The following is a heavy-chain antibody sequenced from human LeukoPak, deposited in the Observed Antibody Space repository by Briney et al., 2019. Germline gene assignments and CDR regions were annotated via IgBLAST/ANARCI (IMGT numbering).Heavy chain of an antibody. CDR2: TNSDGTHR. CDR3: ARGVDFDY. J-gene: IGHJ4*02. Sequence: GGSLRLSCAGSGFSFSSYWMHWVRQTPDKGLVWVSRTNSDGTHRTYADSVKGRFTISRDNANKTLYLQMDSLSAEDTAIYYCARGVDFDYWGQGTHVTVS. D-gene: IGHD3-16*01. CDR1: GFSFSSYW. V-gene: IGHV3-74*03.